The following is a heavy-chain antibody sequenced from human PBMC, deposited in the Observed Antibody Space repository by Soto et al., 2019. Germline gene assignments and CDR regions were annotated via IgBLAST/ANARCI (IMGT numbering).Heavy chain of an antibody. CDR2: ISAYNGDR. J-gene: IGHJ4*02. CDR1: GYSFERYG. D-gene: IGHD1-20*01. V-gene: IGHV1-18*01. CDR3: ARDDGRYDTSRSSTVTDS. Sequence: QVQLVQSGPEVKKPGASVKVSCKASGYSFERYGISWVRQAPGQGLEWMAWISAYNGDRSYAQKDQGRLPMATDTSKNVGYMESGSLTSGETAIYYCARDDGRYDTSRSSTVTDSWGQGTLVTFAS.